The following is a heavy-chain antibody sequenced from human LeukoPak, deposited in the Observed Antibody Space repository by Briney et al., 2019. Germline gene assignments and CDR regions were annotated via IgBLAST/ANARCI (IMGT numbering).Heavy chain of an antibody. CDR2: INHSGST. V-gene: IGHV4-34*01. D-gene: IGHD2-15*01. J-gene: IGHJ6*03. CDR3: ARGLEGRHVATISYYYYYYMDV. CDR1: GGSFSGYY. Sequence: SETLSLTCAVYGGSFSGYYWSWIPQPPGKGLEWIGEINHSGSTNYNPSLKSRVTISVDTSKNQFSLKLSSVTAADTAVYYCARGLEGRHVATISYYYYYYMDVWGKGTTVTVSS.